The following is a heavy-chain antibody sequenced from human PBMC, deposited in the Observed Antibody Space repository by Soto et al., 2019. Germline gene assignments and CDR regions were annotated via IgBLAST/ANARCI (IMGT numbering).Heavy chain of an antibody. V-gene: IGHV1-69*02. CDR1: GDTFNFYT. CDR2: FNPILSFS. CDR3: ATSFGSGSRAFDY. D-gene: IGHD3-10*01. Sequence: QVQLVQSGAEVKKPGSSVKVSCKASGDTFNFYTINWVRQAPGLGLEWMGRFNPILSFSNSALKFQGRVTLTADKSTGTAYMGLSSLRSEDTSIYYCATSFGSGSRAFDYWGQGALVTVSS. J-gene: IGHJ4*02.